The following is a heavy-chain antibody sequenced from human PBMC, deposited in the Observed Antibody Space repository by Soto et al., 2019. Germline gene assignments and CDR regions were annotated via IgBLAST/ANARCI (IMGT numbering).Heavy chain of an antibody. CDR2: IHHSGST. D-gene: IGHD2-8*02. CDR3: AGDTGTCPCHCGC. Sequence: SETLSLTCTVSGGSISSGENFWNWIRQSPGKGLEWIGYIHHSGSTYYNPSLKSRLTISVDTSKNQISLKLNSVTAADTAVYYGAGDTGTCPCHCGCWGQGTRVTVSS. CDR1: GGSISSGENF. V-gene: IGHV4-30-4*01. J-gene: IGHJ4*02.